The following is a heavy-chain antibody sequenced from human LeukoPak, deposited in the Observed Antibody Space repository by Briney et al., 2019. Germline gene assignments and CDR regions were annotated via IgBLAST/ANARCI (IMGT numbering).Heavy chain of an antibody. J-gene: IGHJ2*01. CDR3: ATHSYYFDSSGYYFDL. V-gene: IGHV3-21*01. Sequence: PGGSMRLSCAASGFTFSSYGMNWVRQAPGKGLEWVSSISSSSTYIYYADSVKGRFTISRDNAKNSLYLQMNSLRVEDTAVYYCATHSYYFDSSGYYFDLWGRGTLVTVSS. D-gene: IGHD3-22*01. CDR2: ISSSSTYI. CDR1: GFTFSSYG.